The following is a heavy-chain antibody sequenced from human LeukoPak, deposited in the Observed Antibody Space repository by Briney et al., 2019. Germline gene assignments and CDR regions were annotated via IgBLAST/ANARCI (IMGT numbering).Heavy chain of an antibody. Sequence: GGSLSLSCATSGFIFSSYSMNWVRQAPGKGLVWVAYISSGGSTIYYADSVRGRFTISRDSARNALYLQMDSLRDEDTAVYYCARDETGVGSGGIDLWGQGTLVTVSS. V-gene: IGHV3-48*02. CDR2: ISSGGSTI. CDR3: ARDETGVGSGGIDL. D-gene: IGHD2-8*02. J-gene: IGHJ4*02. CDR1: GFIFSSYS.